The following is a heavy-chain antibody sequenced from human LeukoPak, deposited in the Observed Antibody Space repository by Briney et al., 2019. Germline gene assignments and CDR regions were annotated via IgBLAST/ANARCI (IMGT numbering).Heavy chain of an antibody. CDR2: IKQDGSEK. V-gene: IGHV3-7*01. J-gene: IGHJ4*02. D-gene: IGHD6-19*01. CDR1: GFTFSSYW. CDR3: ARSLRVAVAASY. Sequence: GGSLRLSCAASGFTFSSYWMSWVRQAPGKGLEWVANIKQDGSEKYYVDSLKGRFTISRDNAKNSLYLQMNSLTAEDTAIYYCARSLRVAVAASYWGQGTLVTVSS.